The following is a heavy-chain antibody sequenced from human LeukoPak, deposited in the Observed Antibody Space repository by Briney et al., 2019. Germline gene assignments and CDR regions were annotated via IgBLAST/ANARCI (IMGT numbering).Heavy chain of an antibody. V-gene: IGHV1-69*13. D-gene: IGHD2-2*01. J-gene: IGHJ4*02. CDR3: ARVKRSLPYCSSTSCYRDYFDY. CDR2: IIPIFGTA. CDR1: GYTFTSYD. Sequence: SVKVSCKASGYTFTSYDINWVRQAPGQGLEWMGGIIPIFGTANYAQKFQGRVTITADESTSTAYMELSSLRSEDTAVYYCARVKRSLPYCSSTSCYRDYFDYWGQGTLVTVSS.